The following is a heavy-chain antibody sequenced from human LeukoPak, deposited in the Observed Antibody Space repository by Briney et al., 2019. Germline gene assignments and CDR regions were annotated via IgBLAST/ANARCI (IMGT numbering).Heavy chain of an antibody. V-gene: IGHV3-21*04. Sequence: GGSLRLSCAASGFTFSSYSMNWVRQAPGKGLEWVSSISSSSSYIYYADSVTGRFTVSRDNSKNTVDLQMNNLRVDDTAIYYCAKDHANTPVVTNWGQGILVSVSS. D-gene: IGHD2-21*02. CDR2: ISSSSSYI. J-gene: IGHJ4*02. CDR3: AKDHANTPVVTN. CDR1: GFTFSSYS.